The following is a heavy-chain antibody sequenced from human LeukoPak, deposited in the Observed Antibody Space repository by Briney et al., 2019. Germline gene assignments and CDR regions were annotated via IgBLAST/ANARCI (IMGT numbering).Heavy chain of an antibody. Sequence: SETLSLTCTVSGGSISSYYWSWIRQPPGKGLEWIGYIYYGGSTNYNPSLKSRVTIPVDTSKNQFSLKLSSVTAADTAVYYCARSTSHLYYYDSSGYSYWGQGTLVTVSS. J-gene: IGHJ4*02. CDR1: GGSISSYY. V-gene: IGHV4-59*08. CDR2: IYYGGST. D-gene: IGHD3-22*01. CDR3: ARSTSHLYYYDSSGYSY.